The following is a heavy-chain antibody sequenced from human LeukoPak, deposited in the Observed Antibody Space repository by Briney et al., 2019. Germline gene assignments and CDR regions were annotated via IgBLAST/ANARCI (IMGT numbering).Heavy chain of an antibody. CDR1: GYRFTSYW. J-gene: IGHJ4*02. V-gene: IGHV5-51*01. Sequence: GGALQISCKGSGYRFTSYWIGGVRQLPGKGLEGMGIIYPGDSDTRYSPSFQGQVTISADKSISTAYLQWSSLKASDTAMYYCARHPGDSSSWPQLCDYWGQGTLVTVSS. D-gene: IGHD6-13*01. CDR3: ARHPGDSSSWPQLCDY. CDR2: IYPGDSDT.